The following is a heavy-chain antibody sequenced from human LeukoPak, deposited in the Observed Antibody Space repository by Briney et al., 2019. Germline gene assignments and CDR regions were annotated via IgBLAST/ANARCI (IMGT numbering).Heavy chain of an antibody. Sequence: GGALRLSCAASGFTFSSYAMHWVRQAPGKGLEGVAVISYDGSNKYYADSVKGRFTISRDNSKNTLYLQMNSLRGEDTAVYYCAKDDAWGRYKDWGQGTLVTVSS. V-gene: IGHV3-30*04. CDR3: AKDDAWGRYKD. D-gene: IGHD3-16*01. CDR1: GFTFSSYA. CDR2: ISYDGSNK. J-gene: IGHJ1*01.